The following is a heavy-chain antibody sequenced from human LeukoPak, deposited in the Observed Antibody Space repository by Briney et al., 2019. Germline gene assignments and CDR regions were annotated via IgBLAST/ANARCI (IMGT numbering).Heavy chain of an antibody. V-gene: IGHV4-59*11. Sequence: SETLSLTCTVSGGSISSHYWTWIRRSPVKGLEWIGDISNSGSTSYNPSLKSRVTISIDTSKNQFSLKLSSVTAADTAVYYCGRDALVGYFSYYYMDVWGKGTTVTVSS. CDR2: ISNSGST. CDR1: GGSISSHY. J-gene: IGHJ6*03. CDR3: GRDALVGYFSYYYMDV. D-gene: IGHD2-15*01.